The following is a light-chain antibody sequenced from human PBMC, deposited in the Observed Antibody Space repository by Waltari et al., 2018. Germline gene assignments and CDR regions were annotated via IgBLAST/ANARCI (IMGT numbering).Light chain of an antibody. CDR1: HLGSKW. CDR2: ADS. J-gene: IGLJ1*01. V-gene: IGLV3-1*01. CDR3: QTWDSNIFV. Sequence: SFELTQPSSVSVSPGQTASIACSGDHLGSKWTSRYQQKAGQSPVLVIYADSERPSGVPGRFSAARSGDTVTLNISGTQDLDEADYYCQTWDSNIFVFGPGTKVTVL.